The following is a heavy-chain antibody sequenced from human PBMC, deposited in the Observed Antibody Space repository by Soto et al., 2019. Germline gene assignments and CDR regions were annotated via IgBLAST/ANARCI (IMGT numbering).Heavy chain of an antibody. CDR2: IIPIFGTA. D-gene: IGHD6-6*01. V-gene: IGHV1-69*13. J-gene: IGHJ5*02. Sequence: SVKVSCKASGGTFSSYAISWVRRAPGQGLEWMGGIIPIFGTANYAQKFQGRVTITADESTSTAYMELSSLRSEDTAVYYCARELGARRNWFDPWGQGTLVTVSS. CDR1: GGTFSSYA. CDR3: ARELGARRNWFDP.